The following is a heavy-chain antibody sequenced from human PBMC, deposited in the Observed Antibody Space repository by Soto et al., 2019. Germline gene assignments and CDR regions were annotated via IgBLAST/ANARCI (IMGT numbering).Heavy chain of an antibody. Sequence: QVQLVQSGAEVKKPGSSVKVSCKASGGTFSSYAISWVRQAPGQGLEWMGGIIPIFGTANYAQKFQGRVTITADESTSTAYRELSSLRSEDTAVYYCEREGGITIFGVVISGMDVWGQGTTVTVSS. CDR1: GGTFSSYA. V-gene: IGHV1-69*01. J-gene: IGHJ6*02. CDR3: EREGGITIFGVVISGMDV. CDR2: IIPIFGTA. D-gene: IGHD3-3*01.